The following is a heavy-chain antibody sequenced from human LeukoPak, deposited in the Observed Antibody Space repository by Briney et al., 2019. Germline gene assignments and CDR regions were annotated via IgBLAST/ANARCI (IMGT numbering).Heavy chain of an antibody. Sequence: SETLSLTCTVSGGSISRGDYYWSWLRQPPGKGLEWIGSIYHSGSTYYNPSLKSRVTISVDTSKNQFSLKLSSVTAADTAVYYCARHQGLAWSGYYMGYWGQGSLVTVSS. D-gene: IGHD3-3*01. V-gene: IGHV4-39*01. CDR3: ARHQGLAWSGYYMGY. CDR2: IYHSGST. CDR1: GGSISRGDYY. J-gene: IGHJ4*02.